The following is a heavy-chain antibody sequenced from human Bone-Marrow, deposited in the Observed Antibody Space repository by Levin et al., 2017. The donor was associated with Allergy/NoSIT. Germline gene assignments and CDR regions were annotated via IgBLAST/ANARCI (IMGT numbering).Heavy chain of an antibody. CDR2: IAANGIDE. J-gene: IGHJ3*02. CDR1: GFTFNTFA. CDR3: VKGDWIKVQGDVFDT. Sequence: PGGSLRLSCVGSGFTFNTFAMHWVRQAPGKGLEWAAVIAANGIDEYYADSVKGRFTISRDNSKNTVYLEMSSLRAEDTAVYYCVKGDWIKVQGDVFDTWGQGTLVIVSS. V-gene: IGHV3-30-3*02. D-gene: IGHD1-1*01.